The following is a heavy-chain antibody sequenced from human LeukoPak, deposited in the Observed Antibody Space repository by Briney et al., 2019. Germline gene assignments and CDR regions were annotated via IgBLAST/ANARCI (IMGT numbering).Heavy chain of an antibody. J-gene: IGHJ4*02. CDR3: ARGGGSSEIDY. V-gene: IGHV3-21*01. D-gene: IGHD2-15*01. Sequence: GGSLRLSCAASGFSFSRYSMNWVRQAPGKGLEWVSSISSSATYIYYADSLKGRFTISRDNAKNSLYLHMNSLRAEDTAVYYCARGGGSSEIDYWGQGTLVTVSS. CDR1: GFSFSRYS. CDR2: ISSSATYI.